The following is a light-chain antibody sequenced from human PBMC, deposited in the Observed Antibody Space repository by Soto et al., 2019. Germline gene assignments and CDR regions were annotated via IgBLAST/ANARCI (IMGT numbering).Light chain of an antibody. CDR3: QQYKTYST. CDR1: QTISTS. CDR2: KAS. V-gene: IGKV1-5*03. Sequence: DIQMYQSPSTLSASIGDRVTITCRATQTISTSLAWYQQIPGRAPKLLIYKASILDTGVPSRFSGSGSGTEFTLTISSLQPDDFATYYCQQYKTYSTFGQVTKVDIK. J-gene: IGKJ1*01.